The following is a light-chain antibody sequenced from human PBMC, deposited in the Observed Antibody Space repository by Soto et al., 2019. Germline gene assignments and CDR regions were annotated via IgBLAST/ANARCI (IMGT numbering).Light chain of an antibody. Sequence: QSALTQPASVSGSPGQSITISCTGTSSDGGGYSYVSWYQQCPGKAPKLMIFDVSYRPSGVSNRFSGSKSGNTASLTISGLQAEDEADYYCSSYTSSSSNVFGTGTKLTVL. CDR1: SSDGGGYSY. J-gene: IGLJ1*01. V-gene: IGLV2-14*01. CDR2: DVS. CDR3: SSYTSSSSNV.